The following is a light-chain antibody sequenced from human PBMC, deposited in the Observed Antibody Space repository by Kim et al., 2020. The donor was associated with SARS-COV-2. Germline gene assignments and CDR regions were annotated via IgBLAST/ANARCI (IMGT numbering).Light chain of an antibody. Sequence: SPGERATLSCRASQSLSNNYLAWYQQKPGQAPRLLIYGASSRATGIPDRFSGSGSGTDFTLTINRLEPEDFAVYYCKQYDRSPRTFGQGTKVDIK. CDR3: KQYDRSPRT. V-gene: IGKV3-20*01. J-gene: IGKJ1*01. CDR2: GAS. CDR1: QSLSNNY.